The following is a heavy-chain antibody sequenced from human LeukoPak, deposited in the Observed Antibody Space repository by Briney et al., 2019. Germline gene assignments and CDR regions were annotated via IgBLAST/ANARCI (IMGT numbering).Heavy chain of an antibody. CDR2: INHSGST. D-gene: IGHD6-13*01. CDR3: ARGRNGYSSSWYALGY. J-gene: IGHJ4*02. CDR1: GGSFGGYY. V-gene: IGHV4-34*01. Sequence: TSETLSLTCAVYGGSFGGYYWSWIRQPPGKGLEWIGEINHSGSTNYNPSLKSRVTITVDTSKNQFSLKLSSVTAADTAVYYCARGRNGYSSSWYALGYWGQGTLVTVSS.